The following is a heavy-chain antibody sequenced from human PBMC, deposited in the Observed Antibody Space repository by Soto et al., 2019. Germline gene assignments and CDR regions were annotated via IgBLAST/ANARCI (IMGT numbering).Heavy chain of an antibody. D-gene: IGHD4-4*01. CDR3: AFFLIFDYNKYQLDF. Sequence: GASVKVSCKASGYTFTSYGISWVRQAPGQGLEWMGWISAYNGNTNYAQKLQGRVTMTTDTSTSTAYMELRSLRSDDTAVYYRAFFLIFDYNKYQLDFSGQGSLDTVSS. CDR2: ISAYNGNT. V-gene: IGHV1-18*01. CDR1: GYTFTSYG. J-gene: IGHJ4*02.